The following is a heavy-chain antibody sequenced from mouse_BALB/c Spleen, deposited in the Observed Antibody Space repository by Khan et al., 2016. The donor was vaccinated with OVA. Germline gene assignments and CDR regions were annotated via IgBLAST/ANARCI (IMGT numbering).Heavy chain of an antibody. CDR3: ARDRIDY. CDR1: GYTFTSYW. J-gene: IGHJ2*01. Sequence: VQLQQSGAELAKPGASVKMSCKASGYTFTSYWMHWIKQRPGQGLEWIGYINPTSGYTDYNQKFKDKATLTADKSSSTAYMQLNSPTSDDSAVYYCARDRIDYWGQGTTLTVSS. CDR2: INPTSGYT. V-gene: IGHV1-7*01.